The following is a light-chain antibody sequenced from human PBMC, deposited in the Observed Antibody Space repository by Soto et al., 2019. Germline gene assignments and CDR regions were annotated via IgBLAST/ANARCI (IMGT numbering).Light chain of an antibody. CDR1: SSDVGDYNY. J-gene: IGLJ2*01. CDR2: EVS. CDR3: SSYAGSNNFVV. V-gene: IGLV2-8*01. Sequence: QSALTQPPSASGSAGQSVTISCTGASSDVGDYNYVSWYQHHPGKAPKLMIYEVSKRPSGVPDRFSGSKSGNTASLTVSGLQADDEAYYYCSSYAGSNNFVVFGGGTKLTVL.